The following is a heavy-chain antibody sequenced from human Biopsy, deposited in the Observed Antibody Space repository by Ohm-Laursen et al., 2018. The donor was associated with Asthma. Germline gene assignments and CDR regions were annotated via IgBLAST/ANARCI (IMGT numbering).Heavy chain of an antibody. V-gene: IGHV1-24*01. J-gene: IGHJ4*02. Sequence: AASVKVSCNVSGYSLTDLSMHWVRQAPGQGLEWMGGHDHEEGGTVNARRFQGRVTMTEDTSTGTAYMELSSLSSDDTAVYYCASDFPKDYVRYNFQFWGQGTLVTVSS. CDR2: HDHEEGGT. CDR3: ASDFPKDYVRYNFQF. D-gene: IGHD4-17*01. CDR1: GYSLTDLS.